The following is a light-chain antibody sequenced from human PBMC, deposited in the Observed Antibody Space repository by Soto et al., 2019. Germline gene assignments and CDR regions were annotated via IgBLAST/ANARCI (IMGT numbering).Light chain of an antibody. CDR2: DAS. V-gene: IGKV3-11*01. J-gene: IGKJ4*01. Sequence: EIVLTQSPATLSLSPGERATLSCRASQSVSSYLAWYQQKPGQAPRLLIYDASNRATGIPVRFSGSGSGTDFTRTISSLEPEEFAVYYCQQRSNWPLTFGGGTKVEIK. CDR1: QSVSSY. CDR3: QQRSNWPLT.